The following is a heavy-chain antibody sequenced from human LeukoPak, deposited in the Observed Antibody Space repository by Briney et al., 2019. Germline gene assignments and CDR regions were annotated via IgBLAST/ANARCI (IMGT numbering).Heavy chain of an antibody. CDR3: ARARRYRSSWYHDY. CDR1: GFSFSTYT. D-gene: IGHD6-13*01. Sequence: GSLRLSCAASGFSFSTYTMNWVRQAPGKGLDWVSYISSSSSTIYYTDSVKGRFTISRDNANNSLYLQMNSLRDEDTAVYYCARARRYRSSWYHDYWGQGSLVTVSS. J-gene: IGHJ4*02. V-gene: IGHV3-48*02. CDR2: ISSSSSTI.